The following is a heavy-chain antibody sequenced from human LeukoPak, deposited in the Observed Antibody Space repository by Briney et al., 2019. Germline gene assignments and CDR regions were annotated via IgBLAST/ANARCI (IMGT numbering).Heavy chain of an antibody. V-gene: IGHV3-21*04. CDR2: ISSSSSYI. CDR3: VRGVDY. CDR1: GFMFRSNT. J-gene: IGHJ4*02. Sequence: GGSLRLSCVASGFMFRSNTMNWVRQAPGKGLEWVSSISSSSSYIYYADSVKGRFTTSRDNGKNSLYLQVNSLRAEDTAVYYCVRGVDYWGQGILVTVSS.